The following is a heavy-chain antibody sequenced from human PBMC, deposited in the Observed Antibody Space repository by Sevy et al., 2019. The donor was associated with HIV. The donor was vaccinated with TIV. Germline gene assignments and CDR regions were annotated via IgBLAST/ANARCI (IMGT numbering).Heavy chain of an antibody. Sequence: SETLSLTCAVSGVSINDFYWSWIRQPAGKGLEWVGHVSHGGGAKYNPSLRSRVTMSLDSSRRQFSLRLKSVTAADTAFCCCARSDIIVRGVWAFDSWGQGTLVTVSS. CDR1: GVSINDFY. J-gene: IGHJ4*02. D-gene: IGHD3-10*01. CDR2: VSHGGGA. V-gene: IGHV4-4*07. CDR3: ARSDIIVRGVWAFDS.